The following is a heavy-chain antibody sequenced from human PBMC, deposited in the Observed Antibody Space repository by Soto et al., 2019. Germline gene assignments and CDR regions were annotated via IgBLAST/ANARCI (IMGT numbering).Heavy chain of an antibody. J-gene: IGHJ6*02. D-gene: IGHD6-6*01. CDR3: ARGGAYSSSSPYYYYGMDV. CDR2: INPNSGGT. V-gene: IGHV1-2*04. Sequence: ASVKVSCKASGYTFTGYYMHWVRQAPGQGLEWMGWINPNSGGTNYAQKFQGWVTMTRDTSISTAYMELSRLRSDDTAVYYCARGGAYSSSSPYYYYGMDVWGQGTTVTVSS. CDR1: GYTFTGYY.